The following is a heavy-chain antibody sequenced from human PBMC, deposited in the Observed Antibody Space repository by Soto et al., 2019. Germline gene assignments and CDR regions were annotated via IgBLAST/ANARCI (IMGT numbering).Heavy chain of an antibody. CDR1: GFRFEQYV. CDR3: LKDAPNGSIDD. V-gene: IGHV3-9*01. Sequence: VQVVAAGGGLVQPGRSLRLSCAVSGFRFEQYVMHWVRQAPGKGLECVSTVSPTGDTVAYADSVEGRFTVSRDNAKNSLYVLRNSLNGDDTAFDYGLKDAPNGSIDDWGQGTQVTVSS. CDR2: VSPTGDTV. D-gene: IGHD3-10*01. J-gene: IGHJ4*02.